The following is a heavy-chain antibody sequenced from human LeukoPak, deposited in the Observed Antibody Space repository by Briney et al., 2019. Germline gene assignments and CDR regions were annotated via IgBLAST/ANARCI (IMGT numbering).Heavy chain of an antibody. J-gene: IGHJ6*02. CDR2: INPSGGST. V-gene: IGHV1-46*01. D-gene: IGHD3-3*01. CDR3: ARAGDFWSGYYPTRYYYYGMDV. Sequence: ASVKVSCKASGYTFTSYYMHWVRQAPGQGLEWMGIINPSGGSTSYAQKFQGRVTMTRDTSTSTVYMELSSLRSEDTAVYYCARAGDFWSGYYPTRYYYYGMDVWGQGTTVTVSS. CDR1: GYTFTSYY.